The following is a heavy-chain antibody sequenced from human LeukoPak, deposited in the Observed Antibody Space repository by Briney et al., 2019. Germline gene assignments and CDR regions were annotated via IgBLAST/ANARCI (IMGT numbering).Heavy chain of an antibody. CDR2: ISGYNGNT. CDR3: ARGGKPYYYDSSGYSGKAEYFQH. V-gene: IGHV1-18*01. J-gene: IGHJ1*01. D-gene: IGHD3-22*01. CDR1: GYTFTSYD. Sequence: ASVKVPCKASGYTFTSYDISWVRQAPGQGLEWMGWISGYNGNTNYAQKFQGRVTMTTDTSTTTVYMELRNLRSEDTAVYYCARGGKPYYYDSSGYSGKAEYFQHWGQGTLVTVSS.